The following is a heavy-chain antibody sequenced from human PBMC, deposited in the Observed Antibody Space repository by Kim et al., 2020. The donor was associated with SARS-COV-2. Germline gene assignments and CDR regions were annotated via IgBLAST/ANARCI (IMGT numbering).Heavy chain of an antibody. CDR1: GFTFSHYW. D-gene: IGHD4-4*01. V-gene: IGHV3-7*01. Sequence: GGSLRLSCAASGFTFSHYWMTWVRQAPGKGLEWVGNIKPDGSEKYYVYSVKGRFTFSRDNAKNSLFLQMNSLRGEDTGIYYCARDYSGASDIWGQGTVVTVSS. CDR2: IKPDGSEK. J-gene: IGHJ3*02. CDR3: ARDYSGASDI.